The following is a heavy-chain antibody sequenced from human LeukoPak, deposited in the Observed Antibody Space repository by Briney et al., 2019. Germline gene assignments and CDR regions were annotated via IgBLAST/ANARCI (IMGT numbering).Heavy chain of an antibody. CDR3: VQGWRDN. CDR1: GFTFSNYW. D-gene: IGHD2-15*01. Sequence: TGGSLRLSCAASGFTFSNYWMSWVRQAPGKGLEWVANINQDSSEKYYVDSVKGRFTISRDNAKNSLYLQLNTLRPEGTAVYYCVQGWRDNWGQGTLVTVSS. CDR2: INQDSSEK. V-gene: IGHV3-7*01. J-gene: IGHJ4*02.